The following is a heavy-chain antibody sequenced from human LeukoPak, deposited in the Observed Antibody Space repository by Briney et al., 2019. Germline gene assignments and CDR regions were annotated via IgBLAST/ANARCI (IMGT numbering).Heavy chain of an antibody. CDR2: IYYSGST. CDR1: GGSISSYY. D-gene: IGHD3-22*01. CDR3: ARAEFPYDSSGYYSSWFDP. J-gene: IGHJ5*02. V-gene: IGHV4-59*01. Sequence: SETLSLTCTVSGGSISSYYWSWIRQPPGKGLEWIGYIYYSGSTNYNPSLKSRVTVSVDTSKNQFSLKLSSVTAADTAVYYCARAEFPYDSSGYYSSWFDPWGQGTLVTVSS.